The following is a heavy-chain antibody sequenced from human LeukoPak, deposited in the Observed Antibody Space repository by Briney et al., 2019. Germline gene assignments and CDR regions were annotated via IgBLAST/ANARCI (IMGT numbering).Heavy chain of an antibody. D-gene: IGHD3-22*01. Sequence: PGGSLRLSCAASGFTFSSYWMHWVRQAPGKGLVWVSRINSDGSSTSYADSVKGRFTISRDNAKNTLYLQMNSLRAEDTAVYYCARVDPWLSRSDAFDIWGQGTMVTVSS. V-gene: IGHV3-74*01. CDR3: ARVDPWLSRSDAFDI. J-gene: IGHJ3*02. CDR2: INSDGSST. CDR1: GFTFSSYW.